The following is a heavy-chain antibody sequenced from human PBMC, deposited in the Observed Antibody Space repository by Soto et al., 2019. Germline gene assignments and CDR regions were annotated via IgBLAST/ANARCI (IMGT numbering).Heavy chain of an antibody. D-gene: IGHD3-10*01. J-gene: IGHJ3*02. CDR2: IYYSGST. Sequence: QVQLQESGPGLVKPSQTLSLTCAVSGGSISSGGYYWSWIRQHPGKGLEWIGYIYYSGSTYYNPSLKSRVTISVDTSKNQFSLKLSSVTAADTAVYYCARDSYGSGVDAFDIWGQGTMVTVSS. V-gene: IGHV4-31*11. CDR3: ARDSYGSGVDAFDI. CDR1: GGSISSGGYY.